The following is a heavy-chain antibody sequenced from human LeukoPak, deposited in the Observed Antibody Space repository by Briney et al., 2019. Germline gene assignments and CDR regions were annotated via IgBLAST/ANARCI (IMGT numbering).Heavy chain of an antibody. V-gene: IGHV3-23*01. J-gene: IGHJ6*03. CDR2: ISGSGGIT. Sequence: PGGSLRLSCAVSGFTFSSYAMSWVRQAPGKGLEWVSAISGSGGITSYADSVKGRFTISRDNSKNTLYLQMNSLRAEDTAVYYCARVSHGPGSYYSHMDVWGKGTTVTISS. D-gene: IGHD3-10*01. CDR1: GFTFSSYA. CDR3: ARVSHGPGSYYSHMDV.